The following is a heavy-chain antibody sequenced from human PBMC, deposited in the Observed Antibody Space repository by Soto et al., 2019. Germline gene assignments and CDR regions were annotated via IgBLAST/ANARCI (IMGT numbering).Heavy chain of an antibody. CDR2: ISGSSSTT. V-gene: IGHV3-23*01. Sequence: XGSLGLSCAASAFTFSRSAMSWVPQAPGKGLEWVSVISGSSSTTYYADSVKGRFTISRDNSKSTLYLQMDSLRAEDTAMYYCAKSPIPARRSFFDYWGQGTLVTVSS. CDR1: AFTFSRSA. CDR3: AKSPIPARRSFFDY. D-gene: IGHD6-6*01. J-gene: IGHJ4*02.